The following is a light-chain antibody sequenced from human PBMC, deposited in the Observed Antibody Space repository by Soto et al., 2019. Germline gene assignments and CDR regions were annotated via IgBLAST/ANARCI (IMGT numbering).Light chain of an antibody. CDR3: QQYGSSLWT. CDR2: AAS. V-gene: IGKV3-20*01. J-gene: IGKJ1*01. Sequence: EIVLTQSPGTLSLSPGERATLSCRASQSVSNSYLAWYQQKPGQAPRLLIYAASSRATGIPDRFGGSGSGTDFTLTISRLEPEDFAVYYCQQYGSSLWTFGQGTKVEIK. CDR1: QSVSNSY.